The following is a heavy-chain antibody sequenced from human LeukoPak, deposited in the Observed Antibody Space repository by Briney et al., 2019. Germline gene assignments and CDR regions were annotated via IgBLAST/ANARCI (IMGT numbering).Heavy chain of an antibody. Sequence: ASVKVSCKASGYTLTSYSMNWVRQAPGQGLEWMGVINPSLGTTSYAQDFQGRVTVTRDTSTNTVYMELSSLRYEDTAVYFCARPLNQWAAFDIWGQGTMVTVSS. CDR1: GYTLTSYS. CDR3: ARPLNQWAAFDI. V-gene: IGHV1-46*01. D-gene: IGHD1-26*01. J-gene: IGHJ3*02. CDR2: INPSLGTT.